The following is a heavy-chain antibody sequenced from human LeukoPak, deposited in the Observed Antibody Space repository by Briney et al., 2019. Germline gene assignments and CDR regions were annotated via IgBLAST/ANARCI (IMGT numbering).Heavy chain of an antibody. V-gene: IGHV1-8*03. D-gene: IGHD6-13*01. J-gene: IGHJ4*02. CDR1: GYTFTSYD. Sequence: ASVKVSCKASGYTFTSYDINWVRQATGQGLEWMGWMNPNSGNTGYARKFQGRVTITRNTSISTAYMELSSLRSEDTAVYYCASSLGIAAAGGFDYWGQGTLVTVSS. CDR3: ASSLGIAAAGGFDY. CDR2: MNPNSGNT.